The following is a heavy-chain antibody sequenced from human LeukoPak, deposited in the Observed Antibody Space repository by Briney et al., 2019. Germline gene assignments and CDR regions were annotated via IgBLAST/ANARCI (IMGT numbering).Heavy chain of an antibody. CDR1: GFTVSSNY. D-gene: IGHD3-9*01. CDR3: ARSSHYDILTGYSEEDAFDI. V-gene: IGHV3-53*01. J-gene: IGHJ3*02. CDR2: IYSGGST. Sequence: GGSLRLSCAASGFTVSSNYMSWVRQAPGKRVEWVSVIYSGGSTDYADSVKGRFTISRDNSKNTLYLQMNSLRVEDTAVYYCARSSHYDILTGYSEEDAFDIWGQGTMVTVSS.